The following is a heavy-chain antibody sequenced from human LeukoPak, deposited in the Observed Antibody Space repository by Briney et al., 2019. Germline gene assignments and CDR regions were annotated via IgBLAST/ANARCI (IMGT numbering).Heavy chain of an antibody. D-gene: IGHD5-12*01. CDR2: IYYSGST. J-gene: IGHJ4*02. CDR1: GGSISSYY. V-gene: IGHV4-59*01. Sequence: SETLSLTCTVSGGSISSYYWSWIRQPPGKGLEWIGYIYYSGSTNYNPSLKSRVTISVDTSKNQFSLKLSSVTAADTAVYHCARARGALDGYNYFDYWGQGTLVTVSS. CDR3: ARARGALDGYNYFDY.